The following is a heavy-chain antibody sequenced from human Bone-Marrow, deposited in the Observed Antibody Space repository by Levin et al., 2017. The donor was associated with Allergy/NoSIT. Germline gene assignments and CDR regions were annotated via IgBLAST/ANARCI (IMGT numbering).Heavy chain of an antibody. Sequence: ASVKVSCKASGGSFSSSAFSWVRQAPGQGLEWMGRIIPMLGITNFAPNFTDRVTFTTDNSATTAFMELSSLRPDDTAVYFCARDREENWFDPWGQGTLVTVSS. CDR3: ARDREENWFDP. D-gene: IGHD1-26*01. J-gene: IGHJ5*02. V-gene: IGHV1-69*04. CDR1: GGSFSSSA. CDR2: IIPMLGIT.